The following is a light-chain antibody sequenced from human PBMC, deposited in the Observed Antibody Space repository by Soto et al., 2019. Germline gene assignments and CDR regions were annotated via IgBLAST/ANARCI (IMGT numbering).Light chain of an antibody. V-gene: IGKV1-27*01. Sequence: DIQLTQSPSSLSASVGDTVTITCRASQGIFNYLAWYQQRPGQVPKLLIYHASTLQSGVPSRFSGSGSGADFSLTISSLQPEDVATYYCQTYYSAAFTFGPGTKVDIK. CDR2: HAS. J-gene: IGKJ3*01. CDR1: QGIFNY. CDR3: QTYYSAAFT.